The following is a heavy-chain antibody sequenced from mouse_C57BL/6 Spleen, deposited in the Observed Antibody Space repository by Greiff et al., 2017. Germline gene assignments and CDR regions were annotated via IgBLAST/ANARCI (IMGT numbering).Heavy chain of an antibody. Sequence: VQLQQSGAELVKPGASVKLSCKASGYTFTEYTIHWVKQRSGQGLEWIGWCYPGSGSLKYNENFKYKATLTADKSSSIVYMELSRLTSEDSAVYCCARHETYDYRAMDYWGQGTSVTVSS. V-gene: IGHV1-62-2*01. D-gene: IGHD2-4*01. CDR2: CYPGSGSL. CDR3: ARHETYDYRAMDY. J-gene: IGHJ4*01. CDR1: GYTFTEYT.